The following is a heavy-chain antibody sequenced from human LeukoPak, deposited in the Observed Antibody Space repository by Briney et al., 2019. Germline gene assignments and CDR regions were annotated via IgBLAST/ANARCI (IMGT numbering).Heavy chain of an antibody. V-gene: IGHV5-51*01. D-gene: IGHD3-10*01. J-gene: IGHJ3*02. Sequence: GESLKISCKGSGYSFTSYWIGWVRQMPGKGLEWMAIIYPGDSDTRYSPSFQGQVTISADKSISTAYLQWSSLKASDTAMYYCARPSPYYRDAFDIWGQGTMVTVSS. CDR3: ARPSPYYRDAFDI. CDR2: IYPGDSDT. CDR1: GYSFTSYW.